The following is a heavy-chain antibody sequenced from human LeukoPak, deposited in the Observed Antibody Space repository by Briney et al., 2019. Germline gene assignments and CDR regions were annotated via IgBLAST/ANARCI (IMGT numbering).Heavy chain of an antibody. CDR2: ISYDGSNK. CDR3: AREKFLAAAGTRGSWFDP. CDR1: GFTFSSYG. V-gene: IGHV3-30*03. J-gene: IGHJ5*02. D-gene: IGHD6-13*01. Sequence: TGGSLRLSCAASGFTFSSYGMHWVRQAPGKGLEWVAVISYDGSNKYYADSVKGRFTISRDNSKNTLYLQMNSLRAEDMAVYYCAREKFLAAAGTRGSWFDPWGQGTLVTVSS.